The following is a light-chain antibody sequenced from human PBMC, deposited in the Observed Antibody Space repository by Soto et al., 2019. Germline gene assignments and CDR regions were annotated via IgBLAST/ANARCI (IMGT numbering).Light chain of an antibody. Sequence: QSLLTQPPSVSGAPGQRVTISCTGSSSNIGAGYDVHWYQQLPGTAPRLLISGNNNRPSGVPDRFSGSKSGTSASLAITGLQAEDGVDYYCQSYDSSLSVDVFGAGTKLTVL. CDR2: GNN. J-gene: IGLJ1*01. V-gene: IGLV1-40*01. CDR1: SSNIGAGYD. CDR3: QSYDSSLSVDV.